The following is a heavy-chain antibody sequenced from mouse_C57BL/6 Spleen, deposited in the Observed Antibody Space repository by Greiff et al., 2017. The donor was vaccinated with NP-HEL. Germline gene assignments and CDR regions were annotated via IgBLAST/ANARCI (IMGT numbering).Heavy chain of an antibody. V-gene: IGHV1-64*01. D-gene: IGHD2-3*01. CDR2: IHPNSGST. CDR3: ASSIYDGYYPY. J-gene: IGHJ3*01. CDR1: GYTFTSYW. Sequence: QVQLKQPGAELVKPGATVKLSCKASGYTFTSYWMHWVKQRPGQGLEWIGMIHPNSGSTNYNEKFKSKATLTVDKSSSTAYMQLSSLTSEDSAVYYCASSIYDGYYPYWGQGTLVTVSA.